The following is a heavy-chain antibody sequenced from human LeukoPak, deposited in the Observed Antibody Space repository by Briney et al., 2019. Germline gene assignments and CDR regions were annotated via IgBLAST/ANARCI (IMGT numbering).Heavy chain of an antibody. V-gene: IGHV3-13*03. CDR3: ARERRLGYYYGSGSYYTPDFDY. CDR2: IGTAGDT. D-gene: IGHD3-10*01. CDR1: GFTFSSYD. Sequence: PGGSLRLSCAACGFTFSSYDMHWVRQATGKGLEWVSAIGTAGDTYYPGSVKGQFTISRDNSKNTLYLQMNSLRAEDTAVYYCARERRLGYYYGSGSYYTPDFDYWGQGTLVTVSS. J-gene: IGHJ4*02.